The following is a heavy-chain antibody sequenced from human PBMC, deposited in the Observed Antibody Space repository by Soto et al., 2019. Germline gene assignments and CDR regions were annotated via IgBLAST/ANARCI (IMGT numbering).Heavy chain of an antibody. CDR1: GGTFSSYT. Sequence: QVQLVQSGAEVKKPGSSVKVSCKASGGTFSSYTISWVRQAPGQGLKWMGRIIPILGIANYAQKFQGRVTITVDKSTSTAYMELSSLRSEDTAVYYCARDRDYGDIDYWGQGTLVTVSS. CDR3: ARDRDYGDIDY. CDR2: IIPILGIA. V-gene: IGHV1-69*08. D-gene: IGHD4-17*01. J-gene: IGHJ4*02.